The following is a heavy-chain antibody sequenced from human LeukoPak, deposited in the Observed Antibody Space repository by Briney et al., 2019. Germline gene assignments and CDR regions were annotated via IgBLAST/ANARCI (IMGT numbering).Heavy chain of an antibody. Sequence: GGSLRLSCAASGFTFSSYAMSWVRQAPGKGLEWVSAISGSGGSTYYADSVKGRFTISRDNSKNTLYLQMNSLRAEDTAVYYCARGGSVDWYDSSGYYLYYFDYWGQGTLVTVSS. CDR2: ISGSGGST. CDR3: ARGGSVDWYDSSGYYLYYFDY. J-gene: IGHJ4*02. CDR1: GFTFSSYA. D-gene: IGHD3-22*01. V-gene: IGHV3-23*01.